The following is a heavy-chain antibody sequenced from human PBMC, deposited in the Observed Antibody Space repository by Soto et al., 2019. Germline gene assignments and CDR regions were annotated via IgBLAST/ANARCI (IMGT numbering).Heavy chain of an antibody. V-gene: IGHV3-23*01. CDR2: ISGSGGST. J-gene: IGHJ3*02. CDR1: GFTFSSYA. Sequence: GESLKISCAASGFTFSSYAMSWVRQAPGKGLEWVSAISGSGGSTYYADSVKGRFTISRDNSKNTLYLQMNSLRAEDTAVYYCAKGFGYSYDPGFAFDIWGQGTMVTVSS. D-gene: IGHD5-18*01. CDR3: AKGFGYSYDPGFAFDI.